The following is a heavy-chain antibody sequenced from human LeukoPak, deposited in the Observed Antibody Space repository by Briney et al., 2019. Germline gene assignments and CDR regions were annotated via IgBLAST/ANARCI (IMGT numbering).Heavy chain of an antibody. CDR3: ARGVGWGTYWYFDL. J-gene: IGHJ2*01. D-gene: IGHD7-27*01. V-gene: IGHV4-30-2*01. Sequence: SQTLSLTCAVSGGSISSGGYYWSWIRQPPGKGLEWIGYIYHSGSTYYNPSLKSRVTISVDRSKNQFSLKLSSVTAADTAAYYCARGVGWGTYWYFDLWGRGTLVTVSS. CDR2: IYHSGST. CDR1: GGSISSGGYY.